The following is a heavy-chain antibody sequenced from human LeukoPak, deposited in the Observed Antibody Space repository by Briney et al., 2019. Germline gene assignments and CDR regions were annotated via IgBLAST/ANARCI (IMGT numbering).Heavy chain of an antibody. CDR2: ISAYNDNT. Sequence: ASVKVSCKASGYTFTSYGISWVRQAPGQGLEWMGWISAYNDNTNYAQKLQGRVTMTTDTSTSTAYMELRSLRSDDTAVDYCASLRGPPISSDYYYMDVWGKGTTVTVSS. CDR1: GYTFTSYG. V-gene: IGHV1-18*01. J-gene: IGHJ6*03. D-gene: IGHD3-3*02. CDR3: ASLRGPPISSDYYYMDV.